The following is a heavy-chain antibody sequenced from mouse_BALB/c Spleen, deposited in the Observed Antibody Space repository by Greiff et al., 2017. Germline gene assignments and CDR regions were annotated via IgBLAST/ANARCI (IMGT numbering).Heavy chain of an antibody. Sequence: EVKLVESGGGLVQPGGSRKLSCAASGFTFSSFGMHWVRQAPEKGLEWVAYISSGSSTIYYADTVKGRFTISRDNPKNTLFLQMTSLRSEDTAMYYCAREALFAYWGQGTLVTVSA. J-gene: IGHJ3*01. CDR1: GFTFSSFG. CDR3: AREALFAY. V-gene: IGHV5-17*02. CDR2: ISSGSSTI.